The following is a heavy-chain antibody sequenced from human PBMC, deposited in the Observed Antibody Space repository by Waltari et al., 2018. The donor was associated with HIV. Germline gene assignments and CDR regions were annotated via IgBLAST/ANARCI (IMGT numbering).Heavy chain of an antibody. CDR1: GDSINSRTSY. D-gene: IGHD3-9*01. Sequence: LQQSGPRLVNPSETLTLTCSVSGDSINSRTSYWCWIRQSPGKGLEYLGRVYYSGSSYHNPSLNSRLTLSADTSKNQLSLRLISVTATDTGVYYCARQYAWFDILTGSPPTYFFDSWGPGTLVTVSS. CDR3: ARQYAWFDILTGSPPTYFFDS. J-gene: IGHJ4*02. CDR2: VYYSGSS. V-gene: IGHV4-39*01.